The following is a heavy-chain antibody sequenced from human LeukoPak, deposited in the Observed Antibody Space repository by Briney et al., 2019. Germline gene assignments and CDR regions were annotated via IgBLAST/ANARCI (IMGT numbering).Heavy chain of an antibody. CDR1: GFTFSSYS. CDR3: ARGLFEAASDY. CDR2: ISSSSSTI. V-gene: IGHV3-48*01. J-gene: IGHJ4*02. D-gene: IGHD3-3*01. Sequence: GGSLRLSCAASGFTFSSYSMNWVRQAPGKGLEWLSYISSSSSTIYYADSVKGRFTISRDNAKNSLFLQMNSLRAEDTALYYCARGLFEAASDYWGQGTLVSVSS.